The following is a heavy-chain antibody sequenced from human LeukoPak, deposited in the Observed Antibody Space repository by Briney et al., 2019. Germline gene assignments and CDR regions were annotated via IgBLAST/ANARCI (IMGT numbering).Heavy chain of an antibody. CDR3: ARNRDGYNDAYDI. D-gene: IGHD5-24*01. Sequence: ASVKVSCKASGYTFTNYYIHWVRQAPGQGLEWMGLINPGGANTNYAQNFQGRVTMTRDTSTSTVYMELSSLRSEDTAIYYCARNRDGYNDAYDIWGQGTVVTVPS. J-gene: IGHJ3*02. V-gene: IGHV1-46*01. CDR2: INPGGANT. CDR1: GYTFTNYY.